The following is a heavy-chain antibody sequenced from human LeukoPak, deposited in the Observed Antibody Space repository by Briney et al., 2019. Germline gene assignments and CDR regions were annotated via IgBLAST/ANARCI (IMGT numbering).Heavy chain of an antibody. J-gene: IGHJ5*02. CDR1: EYSFTRYW. CDR3: AGLFNWNEVGDNWFDP. Sequence: GESLKISCKGTEYSFTRYWIGWVRQMPGKGLECMGIIYPGDSETRYSPSFEGQVTISADRSINTAYVQWASLKASDSAMYYCAGLFNWNEVGDNWFDPWGQGTLVTVSS. V-gene: IGHV5-51*01. CDR2: IYPGDSET. D-gene: IGHD1-20*01.